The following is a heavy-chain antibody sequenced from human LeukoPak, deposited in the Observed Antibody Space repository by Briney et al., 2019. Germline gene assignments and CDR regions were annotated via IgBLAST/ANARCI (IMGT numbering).Heavy chain of an antibody. D-gene: IGHD3-3*01. J-gene: IGHJ6*02. CDR2: INPNSGGT. CDR3: ARTYYDFTQGYYYYYGMDV. CDR1: GYTFTGYY. V-gene: IGHV1-2*02. Sequence: GASVKVSCKASGYTFTGYYMHWVRQAPGQGLEWMGWINPNSGGTNYAQKFQGRVTMTRDTSISTAYMELSRLRSDDTAVYYCARTYYDFTQGYYYYYGMDVWGQGTTVTVSS.